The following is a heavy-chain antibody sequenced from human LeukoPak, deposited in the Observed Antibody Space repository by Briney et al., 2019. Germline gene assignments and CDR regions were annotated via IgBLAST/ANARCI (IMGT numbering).Heavy chain of an antibody. D-gene: IGHD6-13*01. CDR2: ISSSSSTI. CDR3: ARDLSGSSSWSDY. Sequence: GGSLRLSCAASGFTFSSYSMNWVRQAPGKRLEWVSYISSSSSTIYYADSVKGRFTISRDNAKNSLYLQMNSLRAEDTAVYYCARDLSGSSSWSDYWGQGTLVTVSS. J-gene: IGHJ4*02. CDR1: GFTFSSYS. V-gene: IGHV3-48*01.